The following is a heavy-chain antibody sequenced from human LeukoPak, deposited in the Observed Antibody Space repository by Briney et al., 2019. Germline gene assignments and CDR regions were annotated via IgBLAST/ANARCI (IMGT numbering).Heavy chain of an antibody. V-gene: IGHV3-21*01. D-gene: IGHD5-18*01. J-gene: IGHJ4*02. CDR1: GFTFSSYS. Sequence: GGSLRLSCAASGFTFSSYSMNWVRQAPGKGLEWVSSISSSSSYIYYADSVKGRFTISRDNAKNSPYLQMNSLRAEDTAVYYCARDGGYSYGYFDYWGQGTLVTVSS. CDR2: ISSSSSYI. CDR3: ARDGGYSYGYFDY.